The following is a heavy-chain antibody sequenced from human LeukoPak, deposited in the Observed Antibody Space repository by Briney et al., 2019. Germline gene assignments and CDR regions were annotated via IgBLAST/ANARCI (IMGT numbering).Heavy chain of an antibody. V-gene: IGHV3-7*01. J-gene: IGHJ4*02. CDR2: IKQDGSEK. D-gene: IGHD2-15*01. Sequence: GGSLRLSCAASGFTFSSYWMSWVRQAPGKGLEWVANIKQDGSEKYYVDSVKGRFTISRDNAKNSLYLQMNSLRAEDTAVYYCARDQGSRDVGNDYWGQGTLVTVSS. CDR3: ARDQGSRDVGNDY. CDR1: GFTFSSYW.